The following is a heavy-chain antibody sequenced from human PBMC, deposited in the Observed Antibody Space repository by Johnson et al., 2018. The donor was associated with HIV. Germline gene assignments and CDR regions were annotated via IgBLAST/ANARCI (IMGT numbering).Heavy chain of an antibody. V-gene: IGHV3-7*05. J-gene: IGHJ3*02. CDR2: IKEDGGET. CDR1: GFTFNFHW. D-gene: IGHD1-14*01. Sequence: VQLVESGGGLVQPGGSRRLSCAGSGFTFNFHWMTWVRQAPGKGLEWVAIIKEDGGETYYVDSVKGRFTISRDNANNLLYLQMSSLRVEDTAVYYCVREHRADESFDIWGQGTMVTVSS. CDR3: VREHRADESFDI.